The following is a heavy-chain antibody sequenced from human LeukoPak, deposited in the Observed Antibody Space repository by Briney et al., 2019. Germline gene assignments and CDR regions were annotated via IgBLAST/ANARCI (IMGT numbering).Heavy chain of an antibody. D-gene: IGHD3-10*01. J-gene: IGHJ5*02. CDR1: GGSISSSSYY. CDR3: ARHKKGITMVRGEMGWFDP. V-gene: IGHV4-39*01. CDR2: IYYSGST. Sequence: SETLSLTCTVSGGSISSSSYYWGWIRQPPGKGLEWIGSIYYSGSTYYNPSIKSRVTISVDTSKNQFSLKLSSVTAADTAVYYCARHKKGITMVRGEMGWFDPWGQGTLVTVSS.